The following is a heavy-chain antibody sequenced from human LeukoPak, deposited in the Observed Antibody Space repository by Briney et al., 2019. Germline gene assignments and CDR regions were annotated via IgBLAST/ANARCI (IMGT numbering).Heavy chain of an antibody. D-gene: IGHD3-9*01. CDR3: ARRSILTGHPIDY. Sequence: GGSLRLSCVASGFSFSGYSMNWVRQAPGKWLEWVSSLSGGNSYVDYAESVKGRFTISRDNAKNSLYLQMNSLRAGDTAMYYCARRSILTGHPIDYWGRGTLVTVSS. V-gene: IGHV3-21*01. J-gene: IGHJ4*02. CDR1: GFSFSGYS. CDR2: LSGGNSYV.